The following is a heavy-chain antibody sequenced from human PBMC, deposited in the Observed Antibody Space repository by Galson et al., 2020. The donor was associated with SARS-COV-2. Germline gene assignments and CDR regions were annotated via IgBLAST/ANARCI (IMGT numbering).Heavy chain of an antibody. D-gene: IGHD3-10*01. V-gene: IGHV4-39*02. J-gene: IGHJ6*02. CDR2: IYYSGST. CDR1: GGSISSSSYY. Sequence: SQTLSLTCTVSGGSISSSSYYWGWIRQPPGKGLEWIGSIYYSGSTYYNPSLKSRVTISVDTSKNQFSLKLSSVTAADTAVYYCAGDVLLWFGGIPTSVDYGMDVWGQGTTVTVSS. CDR3: AGDVLLWFGGIPTSVDYGMDV.